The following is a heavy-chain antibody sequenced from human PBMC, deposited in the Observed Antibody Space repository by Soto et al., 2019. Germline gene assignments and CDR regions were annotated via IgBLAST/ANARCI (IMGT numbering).Heavy chain of an antibody. CDR3: ARLQLVHKVIDY. V-gene: IGHV4-59*01. CDR1: GDSISTYY. J-gene: IGHJ4*02. CDR2: TFYSGGT. Sequence: LSLPCTVSGDSISTYYWSWIRQAPGKGLQWIGYTFYSGGTAYNPSLKSRVTMSLDMSKKQISLNLSSVTTADTATYFCARLQLVHKVIDYWRQGTLVTVSS. D-gene: IGHD1-1*01.